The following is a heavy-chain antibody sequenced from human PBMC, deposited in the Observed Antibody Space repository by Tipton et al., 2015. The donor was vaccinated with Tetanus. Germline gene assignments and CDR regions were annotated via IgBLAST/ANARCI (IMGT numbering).Heavy chain of an antibody. V-gene: IGHV3-53*01. CDR3: VRVVDSAGNYPWWYLDL. Sequence: SLRLSCEASGFSVSSKYMTWVRQTPGKGPEWVSLIQGDGRTFYADAVEGRFIISRDNSKNILYLQMNSLRADDTALYFCVRVVDSAGNYPWWYLDLWGRGTQVSVSS. J-gene: IGHJ2*01. D-gene: IGHD1-1*01. CDR1: GFSVSSKY. CDR2: IQGDGRT.